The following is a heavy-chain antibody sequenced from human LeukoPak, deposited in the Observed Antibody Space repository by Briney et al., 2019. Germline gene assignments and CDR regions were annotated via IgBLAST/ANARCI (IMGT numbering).Heavy chain of an antibody. J-gene: IGHJ6*03. CDR3: ARVSCSGVSCYHYYYYMDV. Sequence: SETLSLTCTVSGGSISSGSYYWSWIRQPAGKGLEWIGHIYTSGSTNYNPSLKSRVTTSVDTSKNHFSLKLSSVTAADTAVYYCARVSCSGVSCYHYYYYMDVWGTGTTVTVSS. CDR1: GGSISSGSYY. CDR2: IYTSGST. V-gene: IGHV4-61*09. D-gene: IGHD2-15*01.